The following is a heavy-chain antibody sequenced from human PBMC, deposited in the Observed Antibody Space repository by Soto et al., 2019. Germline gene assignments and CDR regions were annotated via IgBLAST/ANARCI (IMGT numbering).Heavy chain of an antibody. V-gene: IGHV3-66*04. CDR3: ARLSSSWYGP. Sequence: ESGGGLVQPGGSLRLSCAASGFTVNSNYMSWVRQAPGKGLEWVSVIYSGGTTYYADSVKGRFTISRDNSKNTVYLQMNSLRAEDTAVYYCARLSSSWYGPWGQGTLVTVSS. CDR2: IYSGGTT. J-gene: IGHJ5*02. CDR1: GFTVNSNY. D-gene: IGHD6-13*01.